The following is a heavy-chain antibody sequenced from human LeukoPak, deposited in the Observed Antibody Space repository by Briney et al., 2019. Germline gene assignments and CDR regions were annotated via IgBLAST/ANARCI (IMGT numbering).Heavy chain of an antibody. CDR1: GFIFSSYW. CDR2: IKQDGSEK. D-gene: IGHD3-10*01. J-gene: IGHJ4*02. CDR3: ARGIHRRVVRGVIMLDY. V-gene: IGHV3-7*01. Sequence: GGSVRLSCAASGFIFSSYWMSWVRQAPGKGLEWVANIKQDGSEKYYVDSVKGRFTISRDNAKNSLYLQMNNLRAEDTAVYYCARGIHRRVVRGVIMLDYWGQGNLVTGSS.